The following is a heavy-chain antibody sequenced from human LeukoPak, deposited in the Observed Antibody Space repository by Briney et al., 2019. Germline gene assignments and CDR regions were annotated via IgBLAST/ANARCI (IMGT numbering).Heavy chain of an antibody. CDR3: ARVNGDYVFGDYIDY. CDR2: IYYTGNT. Sequence: SETLSLTCTVSGDSISSYYWSWIRQPPGKGLECIGYIYYTGNTNYNPSLKSRVTISVDTSKNKFSLKVSSVTAADTAVYYRARVNGDYVFGDYIDYWGQGTLVTVSS. D-gene: IGHD4-17*01. CDR1: GDSISSYY. J-gene: IGHJ4*02. V-gene: IGHV4-59*01.